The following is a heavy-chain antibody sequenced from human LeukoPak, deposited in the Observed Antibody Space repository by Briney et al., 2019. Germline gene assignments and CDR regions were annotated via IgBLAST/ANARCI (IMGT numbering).Heavy chain of an antibody. Sequence: SETLSLTCTVSGASVSSGSYSWNWIRQPPGKGLEWIGNIHHSGSTYYNPSLKSRVTISVDRSKNQFSLKLNSVTAADTAVYYCARSHYDSSGSPIFGLGVDYWGQGTLVTVSS. CDR2: IHHSGST. D-gene: IGHD3-22*01. CDR1: GASVSSGSYS. V-gene: IGHV4-30-2*01. CDR3: ARSHYDSSGSPIFGLGVDY. J-gene: IGHJ4*02.